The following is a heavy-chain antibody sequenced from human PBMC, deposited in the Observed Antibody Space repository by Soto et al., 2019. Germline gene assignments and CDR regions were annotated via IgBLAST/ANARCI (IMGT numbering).Heavy chain of an antibody. CDR2: IYYSGST. CDR3: ARLAAAGTIDY. V-gene: IGHV4-39*01. CDR1: GGSISSSSYY. Sequence: SETLSLTCTVSGGSISSSSYYWGWIRQPPGKGLEWIGSIYYSGSTYYNPSLKSRVTISVDTSKNQFSLKLSSVTAADTAVYYCARLAAAGTIDYWGQGTLVTVSS. J-gene: IGHJ4*02. D-gene: IGHD6-13*01.